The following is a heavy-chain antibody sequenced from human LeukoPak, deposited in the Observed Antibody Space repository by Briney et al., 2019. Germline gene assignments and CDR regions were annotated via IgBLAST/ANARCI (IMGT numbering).Heavy chain of an antibody. V-gene: IGHV4-39*01. J-gene: IGHJ5*02. CDR1: GGSISSSRFY. CDR2: VSDSGRS. CDR3: ATGGGIGVSHA. D-gene: IGHD3-3*01. Sequence: SETLSLTCTVSGGSISSSRFYWNWIRQPPGKGLEWIGGVSDSGRSYSNPSLKSRVTVSADTSKNQFYLRLSSATAADTALYYCATGGGIGVSHAWGQGTLVPVSS.